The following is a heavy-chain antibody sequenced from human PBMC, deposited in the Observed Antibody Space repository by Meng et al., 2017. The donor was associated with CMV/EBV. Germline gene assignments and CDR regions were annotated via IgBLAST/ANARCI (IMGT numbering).Heavy chain of an antibody. V-gene: IGHV3-11*01. J-gene: IGHJ4*02. CDR2: ISSSGSTI. Sequence: GESLKISCAASGFTFSDYYMSWIRQAPGKGLEWVSYISSSGSTIYYADPVKGRFTISRDNAKNSLYLQMNSLRAEDTAVYYCASIQWSRVYWGQGTLVTVSS. CDR1: GFTFSDYY. CDR3: ASIQWSRVY. D-gene: IGHD2-15*01.